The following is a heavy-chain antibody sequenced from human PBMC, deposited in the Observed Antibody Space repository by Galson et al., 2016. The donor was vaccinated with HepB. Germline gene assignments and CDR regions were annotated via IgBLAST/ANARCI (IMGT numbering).Heavy chain of an antibody. V-gene: IGHV4-61*02. CDR1: GGSIASGDYY. J-gene: IGHJ6*03. CDR3: ARGTYSGRSFYYYLAV. Sequence: TLSLTCTVSGGSIASGDYYWTWIRRPAGKGLEWIGRIYTNGNTKYNSSLESRATLSIDVARNQFSLKLASVTAADTAVYYFARGTYSGRSFYYYLAVWGKGTAVTVSS. D-gene: IGHD1-26*01. CDR2: IYTNGNT.